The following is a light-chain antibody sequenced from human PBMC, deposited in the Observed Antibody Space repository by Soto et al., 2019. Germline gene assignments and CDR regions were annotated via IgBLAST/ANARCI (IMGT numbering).Light chain of an antibody. CDR2: SNS. Sequence: QSVLAQPPSASGTPGQTVTISCSGGSSNIKTNGVSWYQQLPGAAPKLLIYSNSQRPSGAPDRFSGSKSGTSASLAISGLQSEDEATYHCSTWDDSLNGLIFGGGTKLTVL. CDR1: SSNIKTNG. V-gene: IGLV1-44*01. J-gene: IGLJ2*01. CDR3: STWDDSLNGLI.